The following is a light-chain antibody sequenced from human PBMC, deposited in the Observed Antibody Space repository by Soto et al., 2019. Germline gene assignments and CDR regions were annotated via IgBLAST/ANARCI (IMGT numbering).Light chain of an antibody. Sequence: QSVLTQPPSVSGAPGQRVMISCSGTSSNIVAGYDVHWYQQLPGTAPKLLIYGNSNRPSGVLDRFSGSKSGTSASLAITGLQAEDEADYYCQSYDSSLSGSILFGGGTKLTVL. J-gene: IGLJ2*01. V-gene: IGLV1-40*01. CDR2: GNS. CDR1: SSNIVAGYD. CDR3: QSYDSSLSGSIL.